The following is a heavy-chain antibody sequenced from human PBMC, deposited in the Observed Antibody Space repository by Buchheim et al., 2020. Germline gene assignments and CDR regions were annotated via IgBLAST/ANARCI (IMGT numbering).Heavy chain of an antibody. V-gene: IGHV3-48*02. CDR3: ARDRLWALDF. CDR1: GFTFSDYD. Sequence: EVQLVESGGALVQPGGSLRLSCATSGFTFSDYDITWVRQAPGKGLEWVSYVPKRGSTIYYSDSVRGRFTVSRDNAKRSVDLQMSSLRDEDTAVYFCARDRLWALDFWGQGT. J-gene: IGHJ3*01. CDR2: VPKRGSTI. D-gene: IGHD4/OR15-4a*01.